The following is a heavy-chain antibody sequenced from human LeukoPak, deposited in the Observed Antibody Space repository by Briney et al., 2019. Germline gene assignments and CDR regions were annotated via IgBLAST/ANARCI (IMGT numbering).Heavy chain of an antibody. V-gene: IGHV3-30*03. D-gene: IGHD6-13*01. CDR3: ARDSISSSWYERDYYFDY. J-gene: IGHJ4*02. Sequence: GGSLRLSCAASGFTFSTYSMNWVRQAPGKGLEWVAVISYDGSNKYYADSVKGRFTISRDNSKNTLYLQMNSLRAEDTAVYYCARDSISSSWYERDYYFDYWGQGTLVTVSS. CDR1: GFTFSTYS. CDR2: ISYDGSNK.